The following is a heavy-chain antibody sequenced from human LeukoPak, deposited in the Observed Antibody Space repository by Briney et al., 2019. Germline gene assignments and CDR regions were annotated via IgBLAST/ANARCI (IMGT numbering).Heavy chain of an antibody. CDR3: VRDSLVGYGHRYFDC. V-gene: IGHV3-7*01. Sequence: PGGSLRLSCAASGFTFSDYYMSWVRQAPGKGLEWVANIKQDGSEKKYVDSVKGRLTISRDNAKNSLYLQMNSLRVEDTAVYYCVRDSLVGYGHRYFDCWGQGTLVTVSS. CDR1: GFTFSDYY. CDR2: IKQDGSEK. J-gene: IGHJ4*02. D-gene: IGHD5-18*01.